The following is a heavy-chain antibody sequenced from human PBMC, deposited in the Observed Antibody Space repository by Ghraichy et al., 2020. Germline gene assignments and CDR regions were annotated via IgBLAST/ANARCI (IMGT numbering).Heavy chain of an antibody. CDR3: ARHQNREVRGVIIPGPSDY. J-gene: IGHJ4*02. Sequence: SETLSLTCTVSGGSISSSSYYWGWIRQPPGKGLEWIGSIYYSGNTYYNPSIKSRLTISVDTSKNQFSLKLSSVTAADTAVYYCARHQNREVRGVIIPGPSDYWGQGTLVTVSS. V-gene: IGHV4-39*01. CDR2: IYYSGNT. CDR1: GGSISSSSYY. D-gene: IGHD3-10*01.